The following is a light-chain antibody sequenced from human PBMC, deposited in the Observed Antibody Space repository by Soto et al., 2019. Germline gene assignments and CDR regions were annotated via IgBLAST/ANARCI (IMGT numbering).Light chain of an antibody. CDR2: GAS. J-gene: IGKJ5*01. CDR1: QGISSS. Sequence: IQMTQSPSSLSAYVGDRVTITCRASQGISSSLSWIQQQPGKAPKSLIFGASRLQSGVPSKFSGSGSGTEFTLTIRSLQPEDFATYYCLQYNRYPRTFGQGTRLEIK. V-gene: IGKV1-16*02. CDR3: LQYNRYPRT.